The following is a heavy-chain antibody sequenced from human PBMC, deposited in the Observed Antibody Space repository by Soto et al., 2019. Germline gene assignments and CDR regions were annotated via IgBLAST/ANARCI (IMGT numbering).Heavy chain of an antibody. CDR1: GGSISSSNNY. Sequence: LETLSLTCTVSGGSISSSNNYWGWIRQPPGKGLEWIGTIYYSGSTYYNPSLKSRVTISVDTSKNQFSLKLTSVTAADTAVYYCARRSGYNFYYNYYGMDVWGQGTTVTVSS. CDR2: IYYSGST. D-gene: IGHD3-22*01. J-gene: IGHJ6*02. CDR3: ARRSGYNFYYNYYGMDV. V-gene: IGHV4-39*01.